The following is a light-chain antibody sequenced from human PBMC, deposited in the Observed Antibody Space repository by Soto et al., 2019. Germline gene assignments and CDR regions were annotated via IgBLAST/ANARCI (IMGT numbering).Light chain of an antibody. CDR2: DAS. CDR1: QSISSW. CDR3: QEYNSYSPT. Sequence: DIQMTQSPSTLSASVGDRGTITCRASQSISSWLAWYQQKPGKAPKLLIYDASSLESGVPSRFSGSGSGTEFTLTIRSLQPDDFATYCCQEYNSYSPTFGQGTKVDIK. J-gene: IGKJ1*01. V-gene: IGKV1-5*01.